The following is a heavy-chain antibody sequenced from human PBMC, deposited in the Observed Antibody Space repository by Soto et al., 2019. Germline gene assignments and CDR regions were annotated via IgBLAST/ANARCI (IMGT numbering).Heavy chain of an antibody. CDR1: GFTFSSYG. J-gene: IGHJ5*02. Sequence: LRLSCAASGFTFSSYGMHWVRQAPGKGLEWVAVIWYDGSNKYYADSVKGRFTISRDNSKNTLYLQMNSLRAEDTAVYYCARGDYYDSSGYHNWFDPWGQGTLVTVSS. CDR3: ARGDYYDSSGYHNWFDP. D-gene: IGHD3-22*01. CDR2: IWYDGSNK. V-gene: IGHV3-33*01.